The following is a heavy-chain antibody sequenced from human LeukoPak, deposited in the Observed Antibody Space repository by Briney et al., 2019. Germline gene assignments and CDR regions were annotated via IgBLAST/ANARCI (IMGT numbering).Heavy chain of an antibody. D-gene: IGHD6-19*01. CDR3: ARSRLYSSGWYGFDY. CDR2: ISSSSTFT. CDR1: AFKFSDYY. J-gene: IGHJ4*02. Sequence: GGSLRLSCAASAFKFSDYYMRWIRQAPGKGLEWVLHISSSSTFTNHADSVKGRFTISRDNAKNSLYLQVKSLRAEDTAVYYCARSRLYSSGWYGFDYWGQGTLVTVSS. V-gene: IGHV3-11*03.